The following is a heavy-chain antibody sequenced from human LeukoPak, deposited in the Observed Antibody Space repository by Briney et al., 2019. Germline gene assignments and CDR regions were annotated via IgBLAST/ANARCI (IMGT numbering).Heavy chain of an antibody. J-gene: IGHJ4*02. V-gene: IGHV3-23*01. CDR2: ISGSDGST. D-gene: IGHD6-13*01. CDR1: GFSISSYD. CDR3: AIVDSSSWSH. Sequence: PGGSLRLSCVASGFSISSYDMSWVRQAPGRGLDWVSGISGSDGSTNYAESVKGRFTISKDNSKNTLYLQVTSLRAEDTAVYYCAIVDSSSWSHWGQGILVTVSS.